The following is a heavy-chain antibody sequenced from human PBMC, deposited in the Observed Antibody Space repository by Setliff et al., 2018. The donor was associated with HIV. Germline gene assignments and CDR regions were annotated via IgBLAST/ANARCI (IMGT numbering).Heavy chain of an antibody. D-gene: IGHD6-13*01. CDR2: INPNSGGT. J-gene: IGHJ5*02. CDR1: GYTFTGYY. V-gene: IGHV1-2*02. Sequence: ASVKVSCKASGYTFTGYYMHWVRQATGQGLEWMGWINPNSGGTNYPQKFQGRVTMTRDTSISTAYMELSRLRSDDTAVYYCAREGPHGSSSWWGGHNWFDPWGQGTLVTVSS. CDR3: AREGPHGSSSWWGGHNWFDP.